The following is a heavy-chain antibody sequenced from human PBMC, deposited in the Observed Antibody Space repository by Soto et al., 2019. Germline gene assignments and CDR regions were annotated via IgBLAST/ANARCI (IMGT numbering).Heavy chain of an antibody. V-gene: IGHV1-3*01. D-gene: IGHD3-3*01. CDR1: GYTFTSYA. J-gene: IGHJ6*02. CDR3: ARARFLTTEHYYYYYGMDV. Sequence: QVQLVQSGAEVKKPGASVKVSCKASGYTFTSYAMHWVRQAPGQRLEWMGWINAGNGNTKYSQKFQGRVTITRDTSASTAYMELSSLRSEDTAVYYCARARFLTTEHYYYYYGMDVWGQGTTVTVSS. CDR2: INAGNGNT.